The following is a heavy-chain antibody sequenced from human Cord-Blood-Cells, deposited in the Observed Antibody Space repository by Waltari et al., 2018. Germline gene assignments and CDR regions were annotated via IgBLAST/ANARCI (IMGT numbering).Heavy chain of an antibody. D-gene: IGHD3-22*01. CDR2: ISAYNGNT. Sequence: QGLEWMGWISAYNGNTNYAQKRQGRVTMTTDTSTSTAYMDLRSLRSDDTAVYYCERHYYDSSGYYDYYYYGMDVWGQGTTVNVSS. CDR3: ERHYYDSSGYYDYYYYGMDV. J-gene: IGHJ6*02. V-gene: IGHV1-18*01.